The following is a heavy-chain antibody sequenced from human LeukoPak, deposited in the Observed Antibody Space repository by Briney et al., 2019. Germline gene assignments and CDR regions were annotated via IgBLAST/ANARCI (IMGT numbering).Heavy chain of an antibody. CDR1: GFTFSSYS. V-gene: IGHV3-48*01. J-gene: IGHJ3*02. CDR2: ISSSSSTI. D-gene: IGHD6-13*01. Sequence: PGGPLRLSCAASGFTFSSYSMNWVRQAPGKGLEWVSYISSSSSTIYYADSVKGRFTISRDNAKNSLYLQMNSLRAEDTAVYYCARDGAAAVYDAFDIWGQGTMVTVSS. CDR3: ARDGAAAVYDAFDI.